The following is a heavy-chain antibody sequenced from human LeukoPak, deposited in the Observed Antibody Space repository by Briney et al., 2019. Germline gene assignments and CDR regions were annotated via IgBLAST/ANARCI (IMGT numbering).Heavy chain of an antibody. CDR2: LSFDGSEK. CDR3: ARDECTSCFYYYYGMDV. J-gene: IGHJ6*02. D-gene: IGHD2-2*01. CDR1: GFTFSPYA. V-gene: IGHV3-30*04. Sequence: GGSLRLSCAASGFTFSPYAMHWVRRAPGKGLEWVALLSFDGSEKYYADSVRGRFTISRDNSKNTLYLHMNSLRAGDTAVYYCARDECTSCFYYYYGMDVWGQGTTVTVSS.